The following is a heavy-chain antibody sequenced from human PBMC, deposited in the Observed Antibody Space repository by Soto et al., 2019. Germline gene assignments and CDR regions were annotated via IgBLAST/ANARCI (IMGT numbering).Heavy chain of an antibody. CDR3: AKGTYDFSFDP. V-gene: IGHV3-30*18. J-gene: IGHJ5*02. CDR2: ISYDGSNK. D-gene: IGHD3-3*01. Sequence: QVQLVESGGGVVQPGRSLRLSCAASGFTFSSYGMHWVRQAPGKGLEWVAVISYDGSNKYYADSVKGRFTISRDNSKNTLYLQMNSLRAEDTAVYYCAKGTYDFSFDPWGQGTLVTVSS. CDR1: GFTFSSYG.